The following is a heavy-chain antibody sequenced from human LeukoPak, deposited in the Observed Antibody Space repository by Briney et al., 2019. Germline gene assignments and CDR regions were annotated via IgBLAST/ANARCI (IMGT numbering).Heavy chain of an antibody. J-gene: IGHJ4*02. CDR3: TRAVLLWFDYYFDY. CDR2: INAGNGNT. V-gene: IGHV1-3*01. CDR1: GYTFTSYA. D-gene: IGHD3-10*01. Sequence: ASVKVSCKASGYTFTSYAMHWVRQAPGQRLEWMGWINAGNGNTKYSQRFQGRVTITRDTSASTAYMELSGLRSEDTAVYYCTRAVLLWFDYYFDYWGQGTLVTVSS.